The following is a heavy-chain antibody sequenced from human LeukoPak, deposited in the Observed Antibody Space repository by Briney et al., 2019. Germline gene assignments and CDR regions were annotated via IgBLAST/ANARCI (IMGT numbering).Heavy chain of an antibody. CDR1: GGSFSGYY. Sequence: SETLSLTCAVYGGSFSGYYWSWIRQPPGKGLEWIGEINHSGSTNYNPSLNSRVTISVDTSKNQFSLTLHSVTAAHTAVYYCARGRLRVVVPAAISFVWCVRFKVGARRLSHIKQRAFDPWGQGTLVTVSS. J-gene: IGHJ5*02. D-gene: IGHD2-2*01. CDR2: INHSGST. V-gene: IGHV4-34*01. CDR3: ARGRLRVVVPAAISFVWCVRFKVGARRLSHIKQRAFDP.